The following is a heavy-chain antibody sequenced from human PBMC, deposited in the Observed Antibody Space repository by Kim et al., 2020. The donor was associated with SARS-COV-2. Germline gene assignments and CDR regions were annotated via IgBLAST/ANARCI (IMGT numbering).Heavy chain of an antibody. CDR3: ASGRSGRTPIRD. J-gene: IGHJ4*02. D-gene: IGHD3-10*01. V-gene: IGHV1-2*02. Sequence: NYAQKFQGRVTMTRDTSISTAYMELSRLRSDDTAVYYCASGRSGRTPIRDWGQGTLVTVSS.